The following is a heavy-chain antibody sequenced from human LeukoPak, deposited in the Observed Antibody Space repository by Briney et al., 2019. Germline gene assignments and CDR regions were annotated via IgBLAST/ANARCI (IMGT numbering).Heavy chain of an antibody. J-gene: IGHJ4*02. Sequence: PSETLSLTCTVSGGSINNYFWSWVRQPAGEGLEWIGRIYTSGSTNYNPSLRSRVTISVDMSKNQFSLKLSSVTAADTAVYYCARDDPARMTATLDYWGQGSLVTVSS. V-gene: IGHV4-4*07. CDR2: IYTSGST. CDR1: GGSINNYF. CDR3: ARDDPARMTATLDY. D-gene: IGHD2-21*02.